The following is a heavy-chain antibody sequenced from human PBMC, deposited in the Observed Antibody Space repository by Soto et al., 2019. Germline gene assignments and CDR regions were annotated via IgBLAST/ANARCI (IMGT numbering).Heavy chain of an antibody. D-gene: IGHD2-15*01. CDR2: INPSSGRT. J-gene: IGHJ6*02. CDR1: GYTFTSYS. V-gene: IGHV1-46*01. Sequence: SVKVSCKASGYTFTSYSMHWVRQAPVQGLEWMGIINPSSGRTSYAQNFQGRVTMTSDTSTSIVYMEMSSLKSEDTAVYYCARDHNFGFILYAMDVWGQGTTVTVSS. CDR3: ARDHNFGFILYAMDV.